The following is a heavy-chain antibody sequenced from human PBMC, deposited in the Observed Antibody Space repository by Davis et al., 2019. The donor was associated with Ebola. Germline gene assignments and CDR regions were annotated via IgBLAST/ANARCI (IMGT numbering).Heavy chain of an antibody. Sequence: PGGSLRLSCAASGFTFSGSAMHWVRQASGKGLEWVGRIRSKANSYATAYAASVKGRFTTSRDDSKNTLYLQMNSLRAEDTAVYYCAKNRGSSWPEYFQHWGQGTLVTVSS. CDR3: AKNRGSSWPEYFQH. D-gene: IGHD6-13*01. V-gene: IGHV3-73*01. CDR1: GFTFSGSA. CDR2: IRSKANSYAT. J-gene: IGHJ1*01.